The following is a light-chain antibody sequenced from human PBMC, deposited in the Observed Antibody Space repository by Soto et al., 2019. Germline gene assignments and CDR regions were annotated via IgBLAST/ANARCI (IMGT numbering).Light chain of an antibody. CDR3: QHYRXMWT. CDR1: QSISNR. CDR2: DAS. V-gene: IGKV1-5*01. Sequence: DIQMTQSPSTLSASVGDIVTITWRASQSISNRLDCYKQKTGKAPKCLIYDASSLESGVPSMFSGSGSWTEFALTISRLQPDDFATYSCQHYRXMWTFGQGTKV. J-gene: IGKJ1*01.